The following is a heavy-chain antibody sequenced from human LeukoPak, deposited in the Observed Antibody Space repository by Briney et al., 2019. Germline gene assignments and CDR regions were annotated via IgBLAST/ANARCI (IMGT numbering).Heavy chain of an antibody. V-gene: IGHV3-21*01. J-gene: IGHJ3*02. CDR3: ARASLLWFGELSRRGNDAFDI. Sequence: GGSLRLSCAASGFTFSSYSMNWVRQAPGKGLEWVSSISSSSSYIYYADSVKGRFTISRDNAKNSLYLQMTSLRAEDTAVYYCARASLLWFGELSRRGNDAFDIWGQGTMVTVSS. CDR1: GFTFSSYS. CDR2: ISSSSSYI. D-gene: IGHD3-10*01.